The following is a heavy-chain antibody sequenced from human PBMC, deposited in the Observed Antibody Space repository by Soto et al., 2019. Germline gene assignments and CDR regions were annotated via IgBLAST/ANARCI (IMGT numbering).Heavy chain of an antibody. J-gene: IGHJ5*02. Sequence: QVQLVESGGGVVQPGRSLRLSCAASGFTFSSYGMHWVRQAPGKGLEWVAVIWYDGSNKYYADSVKGRFTISRDNSKNTLYLQMNSLRAEDTAVYYCASGGYGYGLDWFDPWGQGTLVTVSS. D-gene: IGHD5-18*01. CDR1: GFTFSSYG. V-gene: IGHV3-33*01. CDR2: IWYDGSNK. CDR3: ASGGYGYGLDWFDP.